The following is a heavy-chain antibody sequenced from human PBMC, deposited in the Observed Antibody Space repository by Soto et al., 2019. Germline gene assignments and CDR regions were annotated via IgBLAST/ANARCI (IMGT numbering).Heavy chain of an antibody. CDR1: GGSISSYY. V-gene: IGHV4-4*07. J-gene: IGHJ6*02. CDR3: ARNRGNYGDYGYYYYGLDV. Sequence: QVQLQESGPGLVKPSETLSLTCTVSGGSISSYYCSWIRQPAGKGLEGIGRIYTSGSTNYNPSLKSRVTMSVDTSKNQFSLKLSSVTAADTAVYYCARNRGNYGDYGYYYYGLDVWGQGTTVTVSS. D-gene: IGHD4-17*01. CDR2: IYTSGST.